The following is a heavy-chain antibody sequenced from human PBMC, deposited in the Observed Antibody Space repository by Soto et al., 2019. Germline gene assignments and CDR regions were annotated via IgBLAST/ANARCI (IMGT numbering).Heavy chain of an antibody. CDR1: GYTFTSYG. D-gene: IGHD3-10*01. Sequence: QVQLVQSGAQEKKPGASVKVSCKASGYTFTSYGISWVRQAPGQGLEWMGWSSAYNGNTNYAQKLQGRVTMTTDTSTSTAYMELRSLRSDDTAVYYCARGKMLLWFGELLPNWFDPWGQGTLVTVSS. J-gene: IGHJ5*02. CDR2: SSAYNGNT. CDR3: ARGKMLLWFGELLPNWFDP. V-gene: IGHV1-18*01.